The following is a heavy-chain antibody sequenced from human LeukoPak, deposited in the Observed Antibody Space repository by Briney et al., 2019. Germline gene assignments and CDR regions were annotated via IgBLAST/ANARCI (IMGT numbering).Heavy chain of an antibody. CDR1: GYTFTNYG. D-gene: IGHD2-2*01. CDR2: ISTYDDNT. Sequence: ASVKVSCKASGYTFTNYGISWVRQAPGQGLEWMGWISTYDDNTNYAQKFQGRVTMTTDTSTSTAYMELRSLRSDDTAVYYCARVFAFGLVPAARTLGYWGQGTLVTVSS. CDR3: ARVFAFGLVPAARTLGY. V-gene: IGHV1-18*04. J-gene: IGHJ4*02.